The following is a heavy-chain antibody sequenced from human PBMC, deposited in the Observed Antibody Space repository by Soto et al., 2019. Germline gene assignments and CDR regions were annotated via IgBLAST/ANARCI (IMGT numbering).Heavy chain of an antibody. CDR1: GSSISSYY. V-gene: IGHV4-59*08. CDR2: IYYSGST. CDR3: ARRYSSAFDI. D-gene: IGHD6-13*01. J-gene: IGHJ3*02. Sequence: SETLSLTCTVSGSSISSYYWSWIRQPPGKKLEWIGYIYYSGSTNYNPSLKIRVTISVDTSKNQFSLKLSSVTSADTAVYYCARRYSSAFDIWGQGTMVT.